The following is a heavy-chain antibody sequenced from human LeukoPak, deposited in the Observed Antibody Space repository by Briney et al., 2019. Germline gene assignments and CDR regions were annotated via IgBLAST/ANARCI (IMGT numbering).Heavy chain of an antibody. CDR2: ISGSGGSP. CDR3: ATLRGCYFESHKPPDY. Sequence: GGSLRLSCAASGFTFSSYAMSWVRQAPGKGLGWVSTISGSGGSPYYEDPGRGRFTISIDNPKNTLFLQMNSLGADDTAVYYCATLRGCYFESHKPPDYWGQGTLVTVSS. V-gene: IGHV3-23*01. CDR1: GFTFSSYA. D-gene: IGHD2-2*01. J-gene: IGHJ4*02.